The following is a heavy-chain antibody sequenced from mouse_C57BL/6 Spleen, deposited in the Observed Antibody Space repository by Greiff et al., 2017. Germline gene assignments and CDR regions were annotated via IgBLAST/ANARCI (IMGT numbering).Heavy chain of an antibody. CDR1: GYTFTSYW. Sequence: QVQLQQPGAELVMPGASVKLSCKASGYTFTSYWMHWVKQRPGQGLEWIGEIDPSDSYTNYNQKFKGKSTLTVDKASSTAYMQLSSLTSEDSAVYYCARGGFDYWGQGTTLTVSS. J-gene: IGHJ2*01. CDR2: IDPSDSYT. CDR3: ARGGFDY. V-gene: IGHV1-69*01.